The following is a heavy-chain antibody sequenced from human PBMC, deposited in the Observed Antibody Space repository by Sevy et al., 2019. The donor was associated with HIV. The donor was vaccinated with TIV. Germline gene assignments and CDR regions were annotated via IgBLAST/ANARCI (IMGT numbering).Heavy chain of an antibody. D-gene: IGHD3-3*01. CDR3: ARDRSPYYDFFSGYYDGMDV. V-gene: IGHV3-48*01. J-gene: IGHJ6*02. CDR1: GFTFSSYS. Sequence: GGSLRLSCAASGFTFSSYSMNWVRQAPGKGLEWVSYISSSSSTIYYADSVKGRFTISRDNAKNSLYLQMNSLRAEDTAVYYCARDRSPYYDFFSGYYDGMDVWGQGTTVTVSS. CDR2: ISSSSSTI.